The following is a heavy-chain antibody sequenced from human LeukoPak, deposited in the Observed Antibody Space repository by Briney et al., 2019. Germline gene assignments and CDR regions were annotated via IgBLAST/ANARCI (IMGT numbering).Heavy chain of an antibody. J-gene: IGHJ3*02. D-gene: IGHD3-10*01. Sequence: ASVNVSCQASGYTFTRYYMHWLRQAPGQGLEWMGIINPSGGRTNYPQKLQGRVTMTRDTSTSTVYMELSSLRSEDTAVYYCARDRLWFGEGEGAFDIWGQGTMVTVSS. V-gene: IGHV1-46*01. CDR2: INPSGGRT. CDR1: GYTFTRYY. CDR3: ARDRLWFGEGEGAFDI.